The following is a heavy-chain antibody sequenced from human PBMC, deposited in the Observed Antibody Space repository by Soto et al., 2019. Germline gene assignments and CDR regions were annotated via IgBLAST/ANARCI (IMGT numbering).Heavy chain of an antibody. V-gene: IGHV1-69*13. CDR3: ARETYCSGGSCFDY. D-gene: IGHD2-15*01. Sequence: GASVKVSCKASGGTFSSYAISWVRQAPGQGLEWMGGIIPIFGTANYAQRFQGRVTITADESTSTAYMELSSLRSEDTAVYYCARETYCSGGSCFDYWGQGTLVTVSS. J-gene: IGHJ4*02. CDR1: GGTFSSYA. CDR2: IIPIFGTA.